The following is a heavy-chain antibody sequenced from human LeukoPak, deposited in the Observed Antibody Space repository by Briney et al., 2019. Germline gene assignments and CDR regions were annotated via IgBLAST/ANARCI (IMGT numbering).Heavy chain of an antibody. Sequence: ASAKVSCKASGYTFTSCGISWVRQAPGQGLEWMGWISAYNGNTNYAQKLQGRVTMTTDSSTSTAYMELRSLRSDDTAVYYCARDKWFGELLSRVDFDYWGQGTLVTVSS. CDR2: ISAYNGNT. CDR1: GYTFTSCG. CDR3: ARDKWFGELLSRVDFDY. V-gene: IGHV1-18*01. J-gene: IGHJ4*02. D-gene: IGHD3-10*01.